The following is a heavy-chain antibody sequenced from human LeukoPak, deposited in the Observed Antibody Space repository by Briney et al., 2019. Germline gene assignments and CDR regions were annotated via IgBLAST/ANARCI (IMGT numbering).Heavy chain of an antibody. J-gene: IGHJ4*02. D-gene: IGHD5-18*01. CDR3: ARHRYSLDD. Sequence: PSETLSLTCTVSRGSISGYYWSWIRQPPGKGLEWIGYISYSGSTNYNPSLKSRVTISVDTSKNQFLRNLTSVTAAASAFYYCARHRYSLDDWGQGALVTVSS. CDR1: RGSISGYY. V-gene: IGHV4-59*08. CDR2: ISYSGST.